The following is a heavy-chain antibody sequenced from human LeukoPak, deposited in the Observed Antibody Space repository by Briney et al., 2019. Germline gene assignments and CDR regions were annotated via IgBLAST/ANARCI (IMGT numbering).Heavy chain of an antibody. D-gene: IGHD6-13*01. CDR1: GFTFSYYG. V-gene: IGHV3-23*01. CDR3: ASRGSSSSSLNFQH. CDR2: FGHNGGIT. J-gene: IGHJ1*01. Sequence: GGSLRLSCAASGFTFSYYGMSWVRQAPGKGLEWVSGFGHNGGITYADSVKGRFTISRDNSKNTLYLQMNSLRAEDTAVYYCASRGSSSSSLNFQHWGQGTLVIVSS.